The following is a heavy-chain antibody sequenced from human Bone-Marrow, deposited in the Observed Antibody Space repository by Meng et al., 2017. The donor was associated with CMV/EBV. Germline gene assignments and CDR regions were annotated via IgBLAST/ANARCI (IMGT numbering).Heavy chain of an antibody. CDR3: ARQDLVLVPYAMSWLDP. CDR2: IYYSGSA. J-gene: IGHJ5*02. V-gene: IGHV4-39*01. D-gene: IGHD2-2*01. CDR1: GDFISGAYYY. Sequence: SETLSLTCTVSGDFISGAYYYWAWIRQPPGKGLEWIGNIYYSGSAYYNPSLESRITISVDTSKNQFSLKLSSVTAADTALYYCARQDLVLVPYAMSWLDPWGQGTLVTVPS.